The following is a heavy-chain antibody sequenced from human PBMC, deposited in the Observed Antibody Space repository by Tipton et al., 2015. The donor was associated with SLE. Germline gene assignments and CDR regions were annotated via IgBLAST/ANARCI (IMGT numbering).Heavy chain of an antibody. J-gene: IGHJ4*02. D-gene: IGHD6-13*01. CDR1: GGSFSGYY. CDR2: INHSGST. Sequence: TLSLTCAVYGGSFSGYYWSWIRQPPGKGLEWIGEINHSGSTTYNPSLKSRVTISVDTSKNQFSLKLSSVTAADTAVYYCARLPLIAAAGRYFDYWGQGTLVTVSS. V-gene: IGHV4-34*01. CDR3: ARLPLIAAAGRYFDY.